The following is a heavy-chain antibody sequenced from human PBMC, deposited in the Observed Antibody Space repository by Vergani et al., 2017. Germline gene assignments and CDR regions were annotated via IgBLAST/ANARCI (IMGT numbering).Heavy chain of an antibody. CDR3: FTGSLWGDYYYYYGMDV. CDR2: IGTAGDT. Sequence: EVQLVESGGGLVQPGGSLRLSCAASGFTFSSYDMHWVRQATGKGLEWVSAIGTAGDTYYPGSVKGRFTISRDNAKNSLYLQMNSLRAEDTAVYYCFTGSLWGDYYYYYGMDVWGQGTTVTVSS. CDR1: GFTFSSYD. J-gene: IGHJ6*02. V-gene: IGHV3-13*01. D-gene: IGHD2-21*01.